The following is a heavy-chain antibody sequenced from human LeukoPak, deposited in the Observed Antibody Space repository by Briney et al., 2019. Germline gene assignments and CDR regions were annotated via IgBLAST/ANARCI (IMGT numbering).Heavy chain of an antibody. J-gene: IGHJ5*02. CDR2: INPSGGST. CDR3: ARDLDGDYVA. D-gene: IGHD4-17*01. V-gene: IGHV1-46*01. CDR1: GYTLTSYY. Sequence: ASVKVSCKASGYTLTSYYMHWVRQAPGQGLEWMGIINPSGGSTSYAQKFQGRVTMTRDTSTSTLYMQLSSLRSEDTAVYYCARDLDGDYVAWGQGTLVTVSS.